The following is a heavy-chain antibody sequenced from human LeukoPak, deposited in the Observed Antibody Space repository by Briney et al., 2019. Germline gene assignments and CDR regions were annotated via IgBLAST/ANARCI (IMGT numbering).Heavy chain of an antibody. CDR2: INPSSGTT. V-gene: IGHV1-46*01. Sequence: ASVKVSCKASGYTFTNYYMVWVRQAPGQGLERMGIINPSSGTTNYAQKFQGRVTMTRDMSTSTVYMELSSLRSEDTAVYYCARGPHKRTYDRDNWFDPWGQGTLVTVSS. CDR1: GYTFTNYY. D-gene: IGHD3-3*01. CDR3: ARGPHKRTYDRDNWFDP. J-gene: IGHJ5*02.